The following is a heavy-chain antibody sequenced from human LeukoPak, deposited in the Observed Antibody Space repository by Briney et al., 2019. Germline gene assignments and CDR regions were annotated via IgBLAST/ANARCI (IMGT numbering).Heavy chain of an antibody. CDR3: ARATTVTTTSDAFDI. J-gene: IGHJ3*02. CDR2: INPSGGST. CDR1: GYTFTSYY. D-gene: IGHD4-17*01. Sequence: ASVKVSCKASGYTFTSYYMHWVRQAPGQGLEWMGIINPSGGSTSYAQKFQGRVTMTRDMSTSTVYMELSSLRSEDTAVYYCARATTVTTTSDAFDIWGQGTMVTVSS. V-gene: IGHV1-46*01.